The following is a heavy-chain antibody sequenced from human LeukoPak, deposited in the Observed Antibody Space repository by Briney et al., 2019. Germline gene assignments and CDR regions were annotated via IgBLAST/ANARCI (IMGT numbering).Heavy chain of an antibody. D-gene: IGHD1-26*01. CDR3: ARDLRELPL. CDR2: ISSSSNYI. V-gene: IGHV3-21*01. J-gene: IGHJ4*02. CDR1: GFTFSSYT. Sequence: PGRSLRLSCAASGFTFSSYTMTWVRQAPGKGLEWVSSISSSSNYIYYADSVKGRFTSSRDNAKNSLYLQMNSLRAEDTAVYYCARDLRELPLWGQGTLVTVSS.